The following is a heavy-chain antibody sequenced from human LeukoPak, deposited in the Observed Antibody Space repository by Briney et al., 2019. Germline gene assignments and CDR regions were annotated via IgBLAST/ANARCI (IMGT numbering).Heavy chain of an antibody. CDR1: GPSVRSGSYY. V-gene: IGHV4-61*01. Sequence: KPSETLSLTCTVSGPSVRSGSYYWRWLRQPPGKGLEWIGYIYYSGSTNYNPSLKSRVTISVDTSKNQFSLKLSSVTAADTAVYYCARALGYGDYGMDVWGKGTTVTVSS. J-gene: IGHJ6*04. CDR2: IYYSGST. CDR3: ARALGYGDYGMDV. D-gene: IGHD4-17*01.